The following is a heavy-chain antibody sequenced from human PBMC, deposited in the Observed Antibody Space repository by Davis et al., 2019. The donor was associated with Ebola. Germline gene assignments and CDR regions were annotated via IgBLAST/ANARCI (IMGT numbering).Heavy chain of an antibody. J-gene: IGHJ6*02. V-gene: IGHV1-18*01. CDR2: ISANTGDT. CDR1: GYTFSNYG. Sequence: ASVKVSCKASGYTFSNYGITWVRQAPGQGLEWMGWISANTGDTNYAQKLQGRVTMTTDRSTSTVHMELRSLISDDTAVYYCARGGRDGMDVWGQGTTVTVS. CDR3: ARGGRDGMDV.